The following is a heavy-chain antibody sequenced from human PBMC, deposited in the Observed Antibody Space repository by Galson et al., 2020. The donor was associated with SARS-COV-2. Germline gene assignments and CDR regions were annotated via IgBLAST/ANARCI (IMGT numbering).Heavy chain of an antibody. CDR3: AGEENFFLVVTAERMCYFDS. Sequence: SETLSLNCAVYGGSFSGYYWSWIRQPPGKGLEWIGEINSSGSTNYNPSLKSRVTISVDTSKNHFSLKLSPVTAADTAVYYCAGEENFFLVVTAERMCYFDSWGRGTLATVSS. D-gene: IGHD2-21*02. J-gene: IGHJ4*02. CDR2: INSSGST. V-gene: IGHV4-34*01. CDR1: GGSFSGYY.